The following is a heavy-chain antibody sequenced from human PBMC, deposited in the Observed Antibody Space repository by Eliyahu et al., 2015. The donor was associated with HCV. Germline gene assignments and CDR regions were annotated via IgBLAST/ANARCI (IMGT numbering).Heavy chain of an antibody. V-gene: IGHV3-48*02. Sequence: EVQLVESGGGLVQSGGSLRLSCAASGFTFSNYYMNWVRQAPGKGLEWISYISSSSRDIYYADSVKGRFTISRDNAKNSLYLQMNSLRDEDTAVYYCATRSGSYPAWGQGTLVTVSS. J-gene: IGHJ5*02. CDR1: GFTFSNYY. D-gene: IGHD3-10*01. CDR2: ISSSSRDI. CDR3: ATRSGSYPA.